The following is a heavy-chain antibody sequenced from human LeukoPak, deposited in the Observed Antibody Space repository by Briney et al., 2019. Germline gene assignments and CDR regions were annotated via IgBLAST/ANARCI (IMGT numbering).Heavy chain of an antibody. CDR3: AKVYYGSGSPTDAFHI. Sequence: PGGSLRLSCAASGFTFSSYVMNWVRQAPGKGLEWVSGSSGSGGSTYYADSVKGRFTISRDNSKNTLYLLMNSLRVEDTAVYYCAKVYYGSGSPTDAFHIWGQGTMVTVSS. V-gene: IGHV3-23*01. CDR1: GFTFSSYV. J-gene: IGHJ3*02. CDR2: SSGSGGST. D-gene: IGHD3-10*01.